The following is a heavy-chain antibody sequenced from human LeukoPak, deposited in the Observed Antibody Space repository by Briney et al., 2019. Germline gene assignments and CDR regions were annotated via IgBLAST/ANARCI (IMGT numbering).Heavy chain of an antibody. D-gene: IGHD1-26*01. Sequence: PSETLSLTCTVSGGSISSSSYYWSWIRQPPGKGLEWIGYIYYSGSTSYNPSLKSRVTMSPGTSKNQFSLKLRSVTDADAAVYYCARARSEWEQVWDFWDQGTLVTVSS. CDR2: IYYSGST. V-gene: IGHV4-61*01. J-gene: IGHJ4*02. CDR1: GGSISSSSYY. CDR3: ARARSEWEQVWDF.